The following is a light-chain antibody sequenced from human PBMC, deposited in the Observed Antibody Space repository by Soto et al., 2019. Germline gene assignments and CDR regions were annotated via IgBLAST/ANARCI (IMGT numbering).Light chain of an antibody. CDR2: YVT. CDR1: SSDIGGYNF. V-gene: IGLV2-8*01. Sequence: QSALTQPPSSSGSPGQSVAISCTVTSSDIGGYNFVSWYQQHPGKAPKLIIYYVTKRPSGFPYRFSGSKSGNTATLIVSGLQAEDEADYYCRSHGGSNHPYVFGTGTKVTVL. CDR3: RSHGGSNHPYV. J-gene: IGLJ1*01.